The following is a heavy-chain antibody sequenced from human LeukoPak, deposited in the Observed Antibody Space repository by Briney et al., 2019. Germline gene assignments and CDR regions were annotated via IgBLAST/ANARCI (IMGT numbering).Heavy chain of an antibody. CDR3: ARDIVGATSWFDP. J-gene: IGHJ5*02. V-gene: IGHV3-7*01. CDR1: GFNFRSYW. CDR2: INQDGSEK. D-gene: IGHD1-26*01. Sequence: GGSLRLSCAASGFNFRSYWMSWVRQAPGKGLEWVANINQDGSEKYYVDSVKGRFTISRDNAKNSLYLQMNSLRAEDTAVYYCARDIVGATSWFDPWGQGTLVTVSS.